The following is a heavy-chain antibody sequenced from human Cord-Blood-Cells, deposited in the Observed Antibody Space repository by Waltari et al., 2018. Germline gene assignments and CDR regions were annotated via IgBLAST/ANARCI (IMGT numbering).Heavy chain of an antibody. V-gene: IGHV4-59*11. J-gene: IGHJ2*01. CDR3: ARTTHYDFWSGYLFDL. D-gene: IGHD3-3*01. Sequence: QVQLQESGPGLVKPSETLSLTCTVSGGSISSHYWSWIRQPPGKGLEWIGYIDYSGSTNYNPSLKSRVTISVDTSKNQFSLKLSSVTAADTAVYYCARTTHYDFWSGYLFDLWGRGTLVTVSS. CDR1: GGSISSHY. CDR2: IDYSGST.